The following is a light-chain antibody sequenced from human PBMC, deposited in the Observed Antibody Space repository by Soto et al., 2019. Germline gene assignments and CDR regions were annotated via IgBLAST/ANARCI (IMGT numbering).Light chain of an antibody. Sequence: DIQMTQSPSTLPASVGDRVTITCRASQSISNWLAWYQHKPGTAPKLLIYHASTLDSGVPSRFSGSGSGTEYSLTISSLQPDDSAIYYCLQHNTYPRTFGQGTKVDIK. CDR2: HAS. CDR3: LQHNTYPRT. V-gene: IGKV1-5*01. J-gene: IGKJ1*01. CDR1: QSISNW.